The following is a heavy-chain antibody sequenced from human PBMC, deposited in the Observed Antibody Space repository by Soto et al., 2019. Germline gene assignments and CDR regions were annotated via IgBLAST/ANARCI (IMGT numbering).Heavy chain of an antibody. CDR2: ISYDGSNK. V-gene: IGHV3-30*18. CDR3: AKDHTFLECAHYYGMDV. D-gene: IGHD3-3*02. Sequence: QVQLVESGGGVVQPGRSLRLSCAASGFTFSSYGMHWVRQAPGKGLEWVAVISYDGSNKYYADSVKGRFTISRDNSKNTLYLQMNSLRAEDTAVYYCAKDHTFLECAHYYGMDVWGQGTTVTVSS. CDR1: GFTFSSYG. J-gene: IGHJ6*02.